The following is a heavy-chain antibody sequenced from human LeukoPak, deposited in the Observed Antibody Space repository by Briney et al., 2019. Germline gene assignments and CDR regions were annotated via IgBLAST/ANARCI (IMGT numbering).Heavy chain of an antibody. CDR3: ARSSTGMRYFDWFAADY. V-gene: IGHV3-30-3*01. CDR2: ISYDGSNK. CDR1: GFTFSSYA. J-gene: IGHJ4*02. Sequence: GGSLRLSCAASGFTFSSYAMHWVRQAPGKGLEWVAVISYDGSNKYYADSVEGRFTISRDNSKNTLYLQMNSLRAEDTAVYYCARSSTGMRYFDWFAADYWAREPWSPSPQ. D-gene: IGHD3-9*01.